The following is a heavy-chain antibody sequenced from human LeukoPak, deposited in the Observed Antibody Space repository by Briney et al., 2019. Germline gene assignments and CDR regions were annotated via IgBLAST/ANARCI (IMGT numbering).Heavy chain of an antibody. Sequence: PGGSLRLSCAASGFTVSSNYMSWVRQAPGKGLEWVSVIYSGGSTYYADSVTGRFTISRDNSKNTLYLQMNSLRAEDTAVYYCARWFYDSSGYDAFDIWGQGTMVTVSS. V-gene: IGHV3-53*01. CDR2: IYSGGST. CDR3: ARWFYDSSGYDAFDI. CDR1: GFTVSSNY. D-gene: IGHD3-22*01. J-gene: IGHJ3*02.